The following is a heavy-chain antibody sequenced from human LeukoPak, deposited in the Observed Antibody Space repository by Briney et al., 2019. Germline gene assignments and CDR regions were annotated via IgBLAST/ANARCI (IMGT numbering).Heavy chain of an antibody. CDR2: IYTSGST. CDR1: GGSISSGSYY. CDR3: ARDETVGYFDY. Sequence: SETLSLTCTVSGGSISSGSYYWSWIRQPAGKGLEWIGRIYTSGSTNYNPSLKSRVTISVDTSKNPASLKLSSVAAADTAVYYCARDETVGYFDYWGQGTLVTVSS. J-gene: IGHJ4*02. D-gene: IGHD1-1*01. V-gene: IGHV4-61*02.